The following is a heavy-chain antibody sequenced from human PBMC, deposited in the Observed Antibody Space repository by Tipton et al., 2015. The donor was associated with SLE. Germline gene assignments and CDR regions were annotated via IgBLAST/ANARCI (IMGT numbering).Heavy chain of an antibody. V-gene: IGHV4-39*07. CDR2: IYYSGST. J-gene: IGHJ5*02. CDR1: GGSISSSSYY. Sequence: TLSLTCTVSGGSISSSSYYWGWIRQPPGKGLEWIGRIYYSGSTYYNPSLKSRVTISVDTSKNQFSLKLSSMTAADTAVYYCARRGTWFDPWGQGTLVTVSS. CDR3: ARRGTWFDP.